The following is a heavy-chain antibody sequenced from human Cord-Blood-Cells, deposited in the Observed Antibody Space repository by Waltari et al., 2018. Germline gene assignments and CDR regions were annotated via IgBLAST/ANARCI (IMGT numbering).Heavy chain of an antibody. D-gene: IGHD6-13*01. V-gene: IGHV4-4*02. CDR1: GGSISSSNW. CDR2: IYHSGST. J-gene: IGHJ4*02. Sequence: QVQLQESGPGLVKPSGTLSLTCAVSGGSISSSNWWSWVRQPPGKGLEWIGEIYHSGSTNYNPALKSRVTISVDKSKNQFSLKLSSVTAADTAVYYCARGGLAAAGTGFYYFDYWGQGTLVTVSS. CDR3: ARGGLAAAGTGFYYFDY.